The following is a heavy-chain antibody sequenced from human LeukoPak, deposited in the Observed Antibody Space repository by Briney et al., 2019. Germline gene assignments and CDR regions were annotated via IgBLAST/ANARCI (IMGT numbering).Heavy chain of an antibody. Sequence: ASVKVSCKASGYTFTSYYMYWVRQAPGQGLEWMGIINSSGGSTSYAQKFQGRVTITADKSTSTAYMELSSLRSEDTAVYYCAIPRARYCSGGSCYGGPFDYWGQGTLVTVSS. CDR1: GYTFTSYY. D-gene: IGHD2-15*01. CDR3: AIPRARYCSGGSCYGGPFDY. V-gene: IGHV1-46*01. CDR2: INSSGGST. J-gene: IGHJ4*02.